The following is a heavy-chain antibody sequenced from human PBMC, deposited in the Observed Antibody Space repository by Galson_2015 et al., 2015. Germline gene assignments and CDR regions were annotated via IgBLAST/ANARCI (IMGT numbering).Heavy chain of an antibody. CDR3: AKDREVASYYYYGMDV. V-gene: IGHV3-30*18. CDR2: ISYDGSNK. Sequence: SLRLSCAASGFTFSSYGMHWVRQAPGKGLEWVAVISYDGSNKYYADSVKGRFTISRDNSKNTLYLQMNSLRAEDTAVYYCAKDREVASYYYYGMDVWGQGTTVTVSS. J-gene: IGHJ6*02. CDR1: GFTFSSYG. D-gene: IGHD2-15*01.